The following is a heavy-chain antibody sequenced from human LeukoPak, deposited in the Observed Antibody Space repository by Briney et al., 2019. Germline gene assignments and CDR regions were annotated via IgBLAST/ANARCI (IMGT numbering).Heavy chain of an antibody. Sequence: SETLSLTCAVSGYPLGKKYYWGWIRQSPGKGLEWIGRIYGRASTSYNPSLMNRVTMSVDTSKNHFSLQLTSVTAADTAVYYCARYDSRGSASTKFDYWGPGIQVTVSS. V-gene: IGHV4-38-2*01. CDR2: IYGRAST. J-gene: IGHJ4*02. CDR1: GYPLGKKYY. D-gene: IGHD3-3*01. CDR3: ARYDSRGSASTKFDY.